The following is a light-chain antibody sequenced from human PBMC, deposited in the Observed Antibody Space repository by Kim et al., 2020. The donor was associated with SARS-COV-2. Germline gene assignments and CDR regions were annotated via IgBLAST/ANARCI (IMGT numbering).Light chain of an antibody. Sequence: SSELTQDPAVSVALGQTVRITCQGDSLRSYYATWYQQKPGQATILVIYGKNNRPSGIPDRFSGSSSGNTASLTITGTQAGDGADYYCNSRDSNDNVVFGG. J-gene: IGLJ2*01. V-gene: IGLV3-19*01. CDR1: SLRSYY. CDR3: NSRDSNDNVV. CDR2: GKN.